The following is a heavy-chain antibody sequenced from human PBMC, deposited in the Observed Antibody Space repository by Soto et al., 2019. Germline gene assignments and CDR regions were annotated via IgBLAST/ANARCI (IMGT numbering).Heavy chain of an antibody. CDR2: INSDGSTT. CDR1: GYAFSSYW. CDR3: SRGSSWYYPRNWIEP. J-gene: IGHJ5*02. Sequence: GGSLRLCCEGSGYAFSSYWMDWVRQVPGKGLLWVARINSDGSTTAYADSVKGRFTITRDNSKNKLYLQMNSLRGEDTALYYCSRGSSWYYPRNWIEPWGQGTPVTVSS. V-gene: IGHV3-74*01. D-gene: IGHD6-13*01.